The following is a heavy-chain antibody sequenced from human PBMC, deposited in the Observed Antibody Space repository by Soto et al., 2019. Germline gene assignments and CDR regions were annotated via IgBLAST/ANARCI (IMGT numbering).Heavy chain of an antibody. V-gene: IGHV3-23*01. CDR2: ISGSGGST. CDR1: GFTFSSYA. D-gene: IGHD3-10*01. J-gene: IGHJ4*01. CDR3: VKFYGSGSYAGY. Sequence: EVQLLESGGGLVQPGGSLRLSCAASGFTFSSYAMSWVRQAPGKGLEWVSAISGSGGSTYYADSVKGRFTISRDNSKNTLYLEMTSQRAEEAAVYDCVKFYGSGSYAGYWGDGSLVTVS.